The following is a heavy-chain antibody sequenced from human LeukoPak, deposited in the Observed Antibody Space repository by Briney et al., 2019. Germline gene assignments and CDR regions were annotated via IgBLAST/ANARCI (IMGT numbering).Heavy chain of an antibody. D-gene: IGHD3-10*02. J-gene: IGHJ6*04. V-gene: IGHV3-48*03. CDR2: ISSSGGTI. CDR3: AELGITMIGGV. CDR1: GFTFSAYE. Sequence: GGSLRLSCAASGFTFSAYEMNWVRQAPGKGLEWVSYISSSGGTIYYADSVKGRFTISRDNAKNSVYLQMNSLRAEDTAVYYCAELGITMIGGVWGKGTTVTISS.